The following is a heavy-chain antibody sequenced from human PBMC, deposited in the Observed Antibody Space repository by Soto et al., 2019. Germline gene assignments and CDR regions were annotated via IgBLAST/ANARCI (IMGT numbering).Heavy chain of an antibody. D-gene: IGHD1-1*01. CDR3: ARDLRMLEPFAFDI. Sequence: GGSLRLSCAASGFTFSSYSMNWVRQAPGKGLEWVSSISSSSSYIYYADSVKGRFTISRDNAKNSLYLQMNSLRAEDTAVYYCARDLRMLEPFAFDIWGQGTMVTVSS. V-gene: IGHV3-21*01. CDR1: GFTFSSYS. J-gene: IGHJ3*02. CDR2: ISSSSSYI.